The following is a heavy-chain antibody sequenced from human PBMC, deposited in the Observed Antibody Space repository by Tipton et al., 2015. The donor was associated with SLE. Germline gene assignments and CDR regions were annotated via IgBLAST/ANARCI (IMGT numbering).Heavy chain of an antibody. Sequence: TLSLTCAVYGGSFSGYYWSWIRQPPGKGLEWIGEINHSGSTNYNPSLESRVTISVDTSKNQFSLKLTSVTAADTAVYYCARARYNWNPSDFDYWGQGTLVTVSS. CDR2: INHSGST. V-gene: IGHV4-34*01. CDR3: ARARYNWNPSDFDY. CDR1: GGSFSGYY. J-gene: IGHJ4*02. D-gene: IGHD1-20*01.